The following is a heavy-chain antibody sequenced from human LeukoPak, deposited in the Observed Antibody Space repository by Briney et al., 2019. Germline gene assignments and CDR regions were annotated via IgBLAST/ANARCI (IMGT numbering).Heavy chain of an antibody. CDR3: ARDRYSGYDLSGIFDY. CDR2: IYYSGST. D-gene: IGHD5-12*01. V-gene: IGHV4-31*03. CDR1: GGSISSGGYY. Sequence: PSQTLSLTCTVSGGSISSGGYYWSWIRQHPGKGLEWIGYIYYSGSTYYNPSLKSRVTISVDTSKNQFSLKLSSVTAADTAVYYCARDRYSGYDLSGIFDYWGQGTLVTVSS. J-gene: IGHJ4*02.